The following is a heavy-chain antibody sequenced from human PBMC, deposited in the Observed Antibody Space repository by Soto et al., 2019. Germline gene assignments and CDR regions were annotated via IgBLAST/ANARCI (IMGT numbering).Heavy chain of an antibody. J-gene: IGHJ6*02. CDR2: IYPGDSDT. CDR3: ARRIKACTNGVCYYYYGIDV. Sequence: PGESLKISCKGSGYSFTSYWVGWVRQMPGKGLEWMGIIYPGDSDTRYSPSFQGQVTISADKSISTAYLQWSSLKASDTAMYYCARRIKACTNGVCYYYYGIDVWGQGTTVTVSS. D-gene: IGHD2-8*01. V-gene: IGHV5-51*01. CDR1: GYSFTSYW.